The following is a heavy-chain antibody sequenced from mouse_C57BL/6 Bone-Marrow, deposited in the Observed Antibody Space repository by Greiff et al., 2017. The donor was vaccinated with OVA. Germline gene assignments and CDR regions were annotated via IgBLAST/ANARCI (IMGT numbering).Heavy chain of an antibody. CDR3: ARERFTPGYYAMDY. V-gene: IGHV1-64*01. J-gene: IGHJ4*01. CDR2: IHPNSGST. Sequence: VQLQQSGAELVKPGASVKLSCKASGYTFTSYWMHWVKQRPGQGLEWIGMIHPNSGSTNYTEKFKSKATLTVDKSSSTAYMQLSSLTSEDSAVYYGARERFTPGYYAMDYWGQGTSVTVSS. CDR1: GYTFTSYW. D-gene: IGHD1-1*01.